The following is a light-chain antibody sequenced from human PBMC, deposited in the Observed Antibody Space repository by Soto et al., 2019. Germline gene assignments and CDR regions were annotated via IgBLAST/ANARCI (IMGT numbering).Light chain of an antibody. J-gene: IGKJ3*01. CDR3: HQRSSWPPS. CDR1: QSVSSS. Sequence: EIVLTQSRATLSLSPGERATLSCRASQSVSSSLAWYRQKPGQAPRLLIYDASNRATGIPARFSGSGSGTDFILTISSLEPEDFAVYYCHQRSSWPPSFGPGTKVDLK. CDR2: DAS. V-gene: IGKV3-11*01.